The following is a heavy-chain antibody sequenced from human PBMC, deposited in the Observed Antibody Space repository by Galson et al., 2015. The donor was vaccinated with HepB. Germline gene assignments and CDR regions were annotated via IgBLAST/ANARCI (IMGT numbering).Heavy chain of an antibody. Sequence: LRLSCAASEITFSTSAMYWVRQAPGKGLEWVALISNDGSKKYYADPLEGRFTISRDNSKNTLYLQMNSLRGDDTAVYYCARDYADTTKYYCCYGMDVWGQGTTVTVSS. D-gene: IGHD4-17*01. CDR2: ISNDGSKK. J-gene: IGHJ6*02. V-gene: IGHV3-30-3*01. CDR3: ARDYADTTKYYCCYGMDV. CDR1: EITFSTSA.